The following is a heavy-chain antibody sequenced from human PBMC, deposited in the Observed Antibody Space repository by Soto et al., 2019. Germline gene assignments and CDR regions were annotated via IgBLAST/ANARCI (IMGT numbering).Heavy chain of an antibody. CDR1: GFTFSVYS. V-gene: IGHV3-48*02. Sequence: EVQLVESGGDLVQRGGSLRLSCVGSGFTFSVYSMNWVRQAPGKGLEWFSYITSDTKTIKYADSVKGRFTISRDNAKNAVYLQMNSLRDEDTAVYYCARSVEGNFDYWGQGTVVTVSS. D-gene: IGHD6-19*01. CDR2: ITSDTKTI. CDR3: ARSVEGNFDY. J-gene: IGHJ4*02.